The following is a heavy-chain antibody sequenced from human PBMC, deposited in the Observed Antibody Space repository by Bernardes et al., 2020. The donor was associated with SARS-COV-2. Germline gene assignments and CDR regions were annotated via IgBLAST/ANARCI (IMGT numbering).Heavy chain of an antibody. CDR2: INPSGGSA. CDR3: ASRITSSFDY. Sequence: ASMKVSCKASGYTFTNYYMHWVRQAPGQGLEWMGIINPSGGSANYAQKFQGRVTMTRDTSTSTVFMELSSLRSEDTAVYYCASRITSSFDYWGQGTLVTVSS. V-gene: IGHV1-46*03. J-gene: IGHJ4*02. D-gene: IGHD1-20*01. CDR1: GYTFTNYY.